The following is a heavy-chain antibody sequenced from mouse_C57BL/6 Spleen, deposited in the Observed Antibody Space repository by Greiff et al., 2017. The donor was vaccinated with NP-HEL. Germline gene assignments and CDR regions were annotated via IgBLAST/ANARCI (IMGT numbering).Heavy chain of an antibody. J-gene: IGHJ4*01. D-gene: IGHD4-1*01. Sequence: VQLQQSGAELAKPGASVKLSCKASGYTFTSYWMHWVKQRPGQGLEWIGYINPSSGYTKYNQKFKDKATLTADKSSSTAYMQLSSLTYKDSAVYYCAKNWDDYYAMDYWGQGTSVTVSS. V-gene: IGHV1-7*01. CDR2: INPSSGYT. CDR1: GYTFTSYW. CDR3: AKNWDDYYAMDY.